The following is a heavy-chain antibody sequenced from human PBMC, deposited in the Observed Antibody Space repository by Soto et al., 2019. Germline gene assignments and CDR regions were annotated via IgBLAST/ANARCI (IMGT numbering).Heavy chain of an antibody. D-gene: IGHD1-1*01. V-gene: IGHV1-58*01. CDR2: IVVGSGNT. CDR1: GFTFPSSA. J-gene: IGHJ4*02. CDR3: AADDMTTFI. Sequence: QMPLVQSGPEVKKPGTSVKVSCKASGFTFPSSAVQWVRQARGQRLEWIGWIVVGSGNTNSAQKFQERVTFTRDMSTSTVSMELSSLKSEDTAVYYCAADDMTTFIWGQGTLVTVSS.